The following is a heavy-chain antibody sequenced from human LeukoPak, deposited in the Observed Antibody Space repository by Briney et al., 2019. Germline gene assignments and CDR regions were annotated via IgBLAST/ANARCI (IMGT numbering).Heavy chain of an antibody. CDR3: AKEEYYDILQLGYYFDY. D-gene: IGHD3-9*01. CDR2: ISGSGGST. V-gene: IGHV3-23*01. Sequence: PGGSLRLSCAASGFTFSSYSMNWVRQAPGKGLEWVSAISGSGGSTYYADSVKGRFTISRDNSKNTLYLQMNSLRAEDTAVYYCAKEEYYDILQLGYYFDYWGQGTLVTVSS. J-gene: IGHJ4*02. CDR1: GFTFSSYS.